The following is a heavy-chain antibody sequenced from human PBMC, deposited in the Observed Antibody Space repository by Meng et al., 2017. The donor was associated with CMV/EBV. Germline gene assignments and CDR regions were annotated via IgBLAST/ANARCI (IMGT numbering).Heavy chain of an antibody. D-gene: IGHD5-12*01. CDR1: GGTFSSYT. CDR2: IIPILGIT. CDR3: ARSGFTGYDFVSSLMTW. J-gene: IGHJ4*02. Sequence: SVKVSCKASGGTFSSYTISWVRQAPGQGLEWMGRIIPILGITDYAQKFQGRVTITADKSTTTSYMELSSLRSDDTAVYYCARSGFTGYDFVSSLMTWWGQGTLVNVSS. V-gene: IGHV1-69*02.